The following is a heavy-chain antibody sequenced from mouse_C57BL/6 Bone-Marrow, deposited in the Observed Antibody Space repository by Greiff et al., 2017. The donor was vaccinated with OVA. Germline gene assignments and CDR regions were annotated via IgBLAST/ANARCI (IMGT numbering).Heavy chain of an antibody. CDR1: GFTLSSYG. V-gene: IGHV5-6*01. CDR3: ARPRRLLPYFDV. CDR2: ISSGGSYT. Sequence: EVKLMESGGDLVKPGGSLKLSCAASGFTLSSYGMSWVRQTPDKRLEWVATISSGGSYTYYPDSVKGRFTISRDNAKNTLYLQMSSLKSEDTAMYYCARPRRLLPYFDVWGTGTTVTVSS. J-gene: IGHJ1*03. D-gene: IGHD1-1*01.